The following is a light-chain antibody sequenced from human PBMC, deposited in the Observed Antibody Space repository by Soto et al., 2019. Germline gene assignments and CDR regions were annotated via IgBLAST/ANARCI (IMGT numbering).Light chain of an antibody. V-gene: IGKV3-11*01. CDR2: DAS. CDR3: QQRNDWAVT. Sequence: EIVLTQSPATLSLSPGERATLSCRASPSVGNYLAWYQQKPGQAPSLLIYDASNRAPGIPARFSGSGSGTDLTLTISSLEPEDFAVYCCQQRNDWAVTFGQGTRMEIK. CDR1: PSVGNY. J-gene: IGKJ5*01.